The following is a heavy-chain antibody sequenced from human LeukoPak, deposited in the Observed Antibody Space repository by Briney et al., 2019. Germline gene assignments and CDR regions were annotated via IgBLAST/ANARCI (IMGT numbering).Heavy chain of an antibody. J-gene: IGHJ6*02. CDR3: ARALAAAGKGYYYGMDV. Sequence: SETLSLTCTVSGGSISNYWSWIRQPAGKGLEWIGRIYTSGSTNYNPSLKSRVTMSVDTSKNQFSLKLSSVTAADTAVYYCARALAAAGKGYYYGMDVWGQGTTVTVSS. CDR2: IYTSGST. CDR1: GGSISNY. D-gene: IGHD6-13*01. V-gene: IGHV4-4*07.